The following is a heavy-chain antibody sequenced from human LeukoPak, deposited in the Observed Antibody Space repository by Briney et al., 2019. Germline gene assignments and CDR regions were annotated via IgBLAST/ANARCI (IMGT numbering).Heavy chain of an antibody. V-gene: IGHV1-2*02. Sequence: GASVKDSFKPSGYTHTECLMHGLRPAPGQGLEWMGWINPNSGGTNYAQKFQGRVTMTRDTSISTAYMELSRLRSDDTAVYYCARSVRRVAARPFDYWGQGTLVTVSS. D-gene: IGHD6-6*01. CDR1: GYTHTECL. J-gene: IGHJ4*02. CDR3: ARSVRRVAARPFDY. CDR2: INPNSGGT.